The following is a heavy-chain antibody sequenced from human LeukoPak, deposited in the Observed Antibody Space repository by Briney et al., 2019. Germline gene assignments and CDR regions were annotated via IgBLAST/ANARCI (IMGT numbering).Heavy chain of an antibody. V-gene: IGHV3-64*01. CDR3: ARDRVGGWAFDI. J-gene: IGHJ3*02. CDR1: GFTFSSYG. Sequence: PGRSLRLSCAASGFTFSSYGMHWVRQAPGKGLEYVSSILGNGGSPQYANSVKGRFTISRDNSKNTLHLQMGSLRADDMAVYYCARDRVGGWAFDIWGQGTMVTVSS. D-gene: IGHD3-16*01. CDR2: ILGNGGSP.